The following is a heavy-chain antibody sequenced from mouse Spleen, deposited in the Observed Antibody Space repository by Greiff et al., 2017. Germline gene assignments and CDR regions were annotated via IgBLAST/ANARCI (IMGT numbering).Heavy chain of an antibody. CDR3: ARQDYRYDSY. CDR2: ISGGGSYT. D-gene: IGHD2-14*01. V-gene: IGHV5-9-2*01. J-gene: IGHJ4*01. CDR1: GFTFSSYG. Sequence: EVQGVESGGGLVKPGGSLKLSCAASGFTFSSYGMSWVRQTPEKRLEWVATISGGGSYTYYPDSVKGRFTISRDNAKNNLYLQMSSLRSEDTALYYCARQDYRYDSYWGQGTSVTVSS.